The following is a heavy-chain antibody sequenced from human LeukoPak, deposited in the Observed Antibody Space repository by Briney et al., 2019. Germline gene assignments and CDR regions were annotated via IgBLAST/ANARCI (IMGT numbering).Heavy chain of an antibody. J-gene: IGHJ4*02. D-gene: IGHD2-15*01. V-gene: IGHV3-11*04. CDR1: GFTFSDYY. CDR2: ISSSGSTI. CDR3: ARDYCSGGSCRNSGVRRGYYFDY. Sequence: PGGSLRLSCAASGFTFSDYYMSWIRQAPGKGLEWVSYISSSGSTIYYADSVKGRFTISRDNSKNTLYLQMNSLRAEDTAVYYCARDYCSGGSCRNSGVRRGYYFDYWGQGTLVTVSS.